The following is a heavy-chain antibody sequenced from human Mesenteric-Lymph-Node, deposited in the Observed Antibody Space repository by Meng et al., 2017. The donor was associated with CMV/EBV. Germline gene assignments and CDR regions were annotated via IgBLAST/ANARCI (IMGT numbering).Heavy chain of an antibody. CDR3: ARGRVYQLPGINSYFYSLDV. CDR2: ISSSSSYI. V-gene: IGHV3-21*01. D-gene: IGHD2-2*01. CDR1: GYSISSGYY. J-gene: IGHJ6*02. Sequence: ETLSLTCTVSGYSISSGYYWGWLRQPPGKGLEWVSSISSSSSYIYYADSVKGRFTISRDNAKNSLYLQMNSLRAEDTAVYYCARGRVYQLPGINSYFYSLDVWGQGTTVTVSS.